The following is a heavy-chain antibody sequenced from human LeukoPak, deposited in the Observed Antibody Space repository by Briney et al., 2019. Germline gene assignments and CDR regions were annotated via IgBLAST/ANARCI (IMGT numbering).Heavy chain of an antibody. CDR2: IYYSGST. V-gene: IGHV4-39*07. Sequence: PSETLSLTCTVSGGSVSSSSYYWGWIRQPPGKGLEWIGSIYYSGSTYYNPSLKSRVTISVDTSKNQFSLKLSSVTAADTAVYYCAREYRILTGYDMDVWGKGTTVTVSS. D-gene: IGHD3-9*01. CDR1: GGSVSSSSYY. CDR3: AREYRILTGYDMDV. J-gene: IGHJ6*03.